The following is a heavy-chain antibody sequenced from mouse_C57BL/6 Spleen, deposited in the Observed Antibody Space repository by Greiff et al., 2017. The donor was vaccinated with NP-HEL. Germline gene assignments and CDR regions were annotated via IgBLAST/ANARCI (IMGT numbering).Heavy chain of an antibody. Sequence: EVQLQESGGDLVKPGGSLKLSCAASGFTFSSYGMSWVRQTPDKRLEWVATISSGGSYTYYPDSVKGRFTISRDNAKNTLYLQMSSLKSEDTAMYYCAEGGFAYWGQGTLVTVSA. CDR1: GFTFSSYG. J-gene: IGHJ3*01. CDR2: ISSGGSYT. CDR3: AEGGFAY. V-gene: IGHV5-6*01.